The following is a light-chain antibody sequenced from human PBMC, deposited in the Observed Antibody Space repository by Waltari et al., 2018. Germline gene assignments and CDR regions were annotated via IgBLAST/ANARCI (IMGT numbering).Light chain of an antibody. Sequence: QSALTQPASVSGSPGQSITISCTGTSSDVGAYNYVSCYQQHPGKVPKLINYDVRRRPSGVSFPFSGSKSDTTASLTISGLQAEDEADYYCISYTTSDTMIFGGGTKLTVL. V-gene: IGLV2-14*03. CDR1: SSDVGAYNY. CDR2: DVR. CDR3: ISYTTSDTMI. J-gene: IGLJ2*01.